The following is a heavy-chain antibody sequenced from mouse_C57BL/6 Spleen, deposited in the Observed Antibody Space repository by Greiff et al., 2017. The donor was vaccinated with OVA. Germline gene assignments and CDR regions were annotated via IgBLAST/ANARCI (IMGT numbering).Heavy chain of an antibody. V-gene: IGHV1-9*01. J-gene: IGHJ2*01. CDR1: GYTFTGYW. Sequence: QVQLQQSGAELMKPGASVKLSCKATGYTFTGYWIEWVKQRPGHGLEWIGEILPGSGSTNYNEKFKGKATFTADTSSNTAYMQLSSLTTEDSAIYYGARKGITTVVVRNYFDYWGQGTTLTVSS. CDR2: ILPGSGST. D-gene: IGHD1-1*01. CDR3: ARKGITTVVVRNYFDY.